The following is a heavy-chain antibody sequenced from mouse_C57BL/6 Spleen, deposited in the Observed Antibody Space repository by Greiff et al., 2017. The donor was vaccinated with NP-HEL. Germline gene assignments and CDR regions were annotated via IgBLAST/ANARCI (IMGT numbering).Heavy chain of an antibody. CDR2: IDPSDSYT. J-gene: IGHJ4*01. Sequence: QVQLQQSGAELVMPGASVKLSCKASGYTFTSYWMHWVKQRPGQGLEWIGEIDPSDSYTNYNQKFKGKSTLTVDKSSSTAYMQLSSLTSEDSAVYYCARRAGAMDYWGQGTSVTVSS. V-gene: IGHV1-69*01. CDR3: ARRAGAMDY. D-gene: IGHD3-3*01. CDR1: GYTFTSYW.